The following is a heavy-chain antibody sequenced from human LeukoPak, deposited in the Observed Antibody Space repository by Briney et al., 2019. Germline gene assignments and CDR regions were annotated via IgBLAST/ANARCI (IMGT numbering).Heavy chain of an antibody. Sequence: SETLSLTCAVSGGSISSSNWWSWVRQPPGKGLEWIGRIYTSGSTNYNPSLKSRVTMSVDTSKNQFSLKLSSVTAADTAVYYCARGPIQLWLPFDYWGQGTLVTVSS. CDR1: GGSISSSNW. CDR3: ARGPIQLWLPFDY. CDR2: IYTSGST. V-gene: IGHV4-4*02. J-gene: IGHJ4*02. D-gene: IGHD5-18*01.